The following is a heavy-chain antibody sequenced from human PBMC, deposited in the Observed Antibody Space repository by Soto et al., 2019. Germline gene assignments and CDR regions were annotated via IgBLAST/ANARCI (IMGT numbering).Heavy chain of an antibody. Sequence: QVQLQESGPGLAKPSETLSLTCTVSGGSISSYYWSWIRQPPGKGLEWIGYIYYSGITDYNPSLKSRVTISVDTSKSPFSLKLSSVTAADTAVYYCARGGGVYYFDYWGQGTLVTVSS. J-gene: IGHJ4*02. CDR2: IYYSGIT. D-gene: IGHD2-8*02. CDR1: GGSISSYY. CDR3: ARGGGVYYFDY. V-gene: IGHV4-59*01.